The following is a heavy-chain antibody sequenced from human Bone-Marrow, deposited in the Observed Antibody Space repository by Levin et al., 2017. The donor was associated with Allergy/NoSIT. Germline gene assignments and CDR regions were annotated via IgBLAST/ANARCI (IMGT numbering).Heavy chain of an antibody. J-gene: IGHJ6*02. CDR2: INYSGTT. CDR3: ARLNYSDSLNFYGMDV. D-gene: IGHD4-11*01. CDR1: GDSFTSTTPY. V-gene: IGHV4-39*01. Sequence: PSETLSLTCSVSGDSFTSTTPYWGWIRQPPGKGLDWIGSINYSGTTYHNPSLKSRVTVSVDTSKHQFSLRLTSVTAADTGVYYCARLNYSDSLNFYGMDVWGQGTTVTVS.